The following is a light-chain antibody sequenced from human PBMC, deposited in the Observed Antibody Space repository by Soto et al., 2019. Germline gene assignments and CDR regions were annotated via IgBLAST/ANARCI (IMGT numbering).Light chain of an antibody. Sequence: DIQMTQSPSSLSASVGDRVTITCRAGQSITTYLNWYQQKPGKAPNHLIYAASRLQSGGPSRFSGSGSGTDFTLTISSLQPEDFATYYCQQANSFPPLTFGGGTKVDIK. J-gene: IGKJ4*01. CDR1: QSITTY. V-gene: IGKV1-39*01. CDR3: QQANSFPPLT. CDR2: AAS.